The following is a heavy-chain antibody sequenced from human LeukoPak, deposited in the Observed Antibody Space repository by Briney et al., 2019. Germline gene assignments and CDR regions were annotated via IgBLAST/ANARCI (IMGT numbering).Heavy chain of an antibody. CDR2: IIPIFGTA. Sequence: ASVKVSCKASGGTFSSYAISWVRQAPGQGLEWMGGIIPIFGTANYAQKSQGRVTITADESTSTAYMELSSLRSEDTAVYYCARDATTVTTPYFDYWGQGTLVTVSS. J-gene: IGHJ4*02. V-gene: IGHV1-69*01. D-gene: IGHD4-17*01. CDR1: GGTFSSYA. CDR3: ARDATTVTTPYFDY.